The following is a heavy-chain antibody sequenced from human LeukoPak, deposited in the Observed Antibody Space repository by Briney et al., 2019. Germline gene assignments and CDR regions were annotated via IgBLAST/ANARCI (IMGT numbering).Heavy chain of an antibody. J-gene: IGHJ4*02. V-gene: IGHV3-21*01. CDR2: ISSSSSYI. D-gene: IGHD3-16*01. CDR3: ARDRDYEGEGFDY. CDR1: GFTFSSYS. Sequence: PGGSLRLSCAASGFTFSSYSMNWIRQAPGKGLEWVSSISSSSSYIYYADSVKGRFTISRDNAKNSLYPQMNSLRAEDTAVYYCARDRDYEGEGFDYWGQGTLVTVSS.